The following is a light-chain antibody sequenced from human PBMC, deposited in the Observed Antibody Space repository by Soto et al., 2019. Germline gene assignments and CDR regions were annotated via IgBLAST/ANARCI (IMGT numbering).Light chain of an antibody. CDR2: EVS. J-gene: IGKJ1*01. Sequence: DVVMAQSPLSLPVTLGQPASISCRSSQSLVHTDGNTYLNWFQQRPGQSPRRLIYEVSNRDSGVPDRFSGSGSGTDFTLIISRVEAEDVGVYYCKQGTHWPWTFGRGTKVEIK. CDR3: KQGTHWPWT. V-gene: IGKV2-30*02. CDR1: QSLVHTDGNTY.